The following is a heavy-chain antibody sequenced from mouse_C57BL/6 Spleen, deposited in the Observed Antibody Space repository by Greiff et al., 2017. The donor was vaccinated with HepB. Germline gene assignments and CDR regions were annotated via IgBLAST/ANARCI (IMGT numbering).Heavy chain of an antibody. Sequence: QVQLQQPGAELVKPGASVKLSCKASGYTFTSYWMQWVKQRPGQGLEWIGEIDPSDSYTNYNQKFKGKATLTVDTSSSTAYMQLSSLTSEDSAVYYCARRERGKGYAMDYWGQGTSVTVSS. V-gene: IGHV1-50*01. D-gene: IGHD1-1*01. CDR2: IDPSDSYT. CDR1: GYTFTSYW. CDR3: ARRERGKGYAMDY. J-gene: IGHJ4*01.